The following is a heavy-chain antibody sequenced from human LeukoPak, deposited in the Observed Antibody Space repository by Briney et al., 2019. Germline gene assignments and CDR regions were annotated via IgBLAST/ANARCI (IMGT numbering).Heavy chain of an antibody. CDR1: GFTLSTFW. J-gene: IGHJ5*02. V-gene: IGHV3-7*01. CDR2: IKQDGSEK. D-gene: IGHD5-24*01. Sequence: GGSLSLSCEASGFTLSTFWMSWVRQAPGKGLEWVANIKQDGSEKHYVDSVKGRFTISRDNAKNSLYLQMNSLRAEDTAVYYCARPRWLQFGPHDSWGQGSLVTVSS. CDR3: ARPRWLQFGPHDS.